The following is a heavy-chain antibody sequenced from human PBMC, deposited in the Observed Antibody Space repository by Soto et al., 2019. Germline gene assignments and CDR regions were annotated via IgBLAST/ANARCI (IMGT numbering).Heavy chain of an antibody. CDR3: ARDQVEDFDYPRNYYYYMDV. V-gene: IGHV4-31*03. CDR1: GGSISSGGYY. J-gene: IGHJ6*03. D-gene: IGHD3-9*01. Sequence: PSETLSLTCSVSGGSISSGGYYWSWIRQHPGKGLEWIAYIYYSGITYYNPSLKSRLTISLDTSKNQFSLNLSSVTAADTAVYYCARDQVEDFDYPRNYYYYMDVWGKGTTVTVSS. CDR2: IYYSGIT.